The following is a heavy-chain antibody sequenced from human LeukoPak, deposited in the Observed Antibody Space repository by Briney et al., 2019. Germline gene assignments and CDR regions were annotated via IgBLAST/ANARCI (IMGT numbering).Heavy chain of an antibody. J-gene: IGHJ4*02. V-gene: IGHV1-2*02. CDR2: INPNSGGT. CDR3: ARVVVVVAATRFSVYFDY. CDR1: GYTFTGYY. D-gene: IGHD2-15*01. Sequence: GASVKVSCKDSGYTFTGYYMHWVRQAPGQGLEWMGWINPNSGGTNYAQKFQGRVTMTRDTSISTAYMELSRLRSDDTAVYYCARVVVVVAATRFSVYFDYWGQGTLVTVSS.